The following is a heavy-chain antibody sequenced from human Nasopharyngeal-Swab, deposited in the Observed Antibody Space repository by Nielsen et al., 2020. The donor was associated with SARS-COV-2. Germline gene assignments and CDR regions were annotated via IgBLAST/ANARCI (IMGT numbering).Heavy chain of an antibody. Sequence: SETLSLTCTVSGGPISSGRYYWSWIRQPAGKGLEWIGRIYTSGSTNYNPSLKSRVTISVDTSKNQFSLKLSSVTAADTAVYYCARGYSSSWYGYWGQGTLVTVSS. CDR3: ARGYSSSWYGY. CDR1: GGPISSGRYY. CDR2: IYTSGST. D-gene: IGHD6-13*01. V-gene: IGHV4-61*02. J-gene: IGHJ4*02.